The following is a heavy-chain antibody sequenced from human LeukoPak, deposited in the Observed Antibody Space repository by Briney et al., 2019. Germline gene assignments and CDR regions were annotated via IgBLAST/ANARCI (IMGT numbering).Heavy chain of an antibody. J-gene: IGHJ6*02. V-gene: IGHV3-74*01. CDR3: ARPLGRDGYYYCGMDV. CDR2: INSDGSST. CDR1: GFTFRSYW. D-gene: IGHD3-10*01. Sequence: GGSLRLSCAASGFTFRSYWMHWVRQAPGKGLVWVSRINSDGSSTSYADSVKGRFTISRDNAKNTLYLQMNSLRAEDTAVYYCARPLGRDGYYYCGMDVWGQGTTVTVSS.